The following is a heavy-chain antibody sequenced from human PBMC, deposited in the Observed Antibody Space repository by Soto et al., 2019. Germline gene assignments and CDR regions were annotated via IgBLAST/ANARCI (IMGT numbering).Heavy chain of an antibody. CDR1: GGSISSGGYY. D-gene: IGHD3-3*01. CDR2: IYYSGST. Sequence: SETLSLTCTVSGGSISSGGYYWSWIRQHPGKGLEWIGYIYYSGSTYYNPSLKSRVTISVDTSKNQFSLKLSSVTAADTAVYYCASNLNDFWSGQPRAFDIWGQGTMVTVSS. J-gene: IGHJ3*02. CDR3: ASNLNDFWSGQPRAFDI. V-gene: IGHV4-31*03.